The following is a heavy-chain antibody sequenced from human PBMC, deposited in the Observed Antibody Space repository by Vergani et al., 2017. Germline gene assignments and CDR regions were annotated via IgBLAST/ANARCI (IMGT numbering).Heavy chain of an antibody. Sequence: EVQLVESGGGLVQPGGSLRLSCAASGFTFSSYWMSWVRQAPGKGLEWVANIKQDGSEKYYVDSVKGRFTISRDNAKNSLYLQMNSLRAEDTAVYYCARLTDYDFPLYYYYGMDVWGQGTTVTVSS. CDR1: GFTFSSYW. V-gene: IGHV3-7*03. J-gene: IGHJ6*02. CDR2: IKQDGSEK. CDR3: ARLTDYDFPLYYYYGMDV. D-gene: IGHD3-3*01.